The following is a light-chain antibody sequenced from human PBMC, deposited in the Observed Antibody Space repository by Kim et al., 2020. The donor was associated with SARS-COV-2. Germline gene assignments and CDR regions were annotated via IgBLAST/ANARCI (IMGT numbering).Light chain of an antibody. V-gene: IGKV1-9*01. CDR1: QGINNY. CDR2: TTS. CDR3: QQLNGYPIT. Sequence: DVQLTQSPSFLSASVGDRVTITCRASQGINNYLAWYQQKPGKAPNFLIYTTSTLQTGVPSRFSGSGSGTEFTLTISGLQPEDFATYYCQQLNGYPITFGQGTRLEIK. J-gene: IGKJ5*01.